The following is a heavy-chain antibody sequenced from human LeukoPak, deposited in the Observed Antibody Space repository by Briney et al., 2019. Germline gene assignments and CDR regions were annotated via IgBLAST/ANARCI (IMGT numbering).Heavy chain of an antibody. CDR2: IYYGGST. J-gene: IGHJ3*02. CDR1: GFTFSNAW. CDR3: ARISNDDYGDYEDAFDI. Sequence: GSLRLSCAASGFTFSNAWMSWVRQAPGKGLEWVGSIYYGGSTYYNPSLKSRVTISVDTSKNQFSLKLSSVTAADTAVYYCARISNDDYGDYEDAFDIWGQGTMVTVSS. D-gene: IGHD4-17*01. V-gene: IGHV4-38-2*01.